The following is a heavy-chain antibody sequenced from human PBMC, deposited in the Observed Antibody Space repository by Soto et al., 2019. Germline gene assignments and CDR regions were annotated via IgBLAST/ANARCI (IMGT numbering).Heavy chain of an antibody. CDR2: IRADGIDT. Sequence: PGGSLRLSSVASGINFSIFAMTWVRQAQGKGLEWVSAIRADGIDTHYADSVKARFSISRDNSKNTLYLQMSSLKAEDTAVYYCANWYDNSAYYYNYWGQGILVTVSS. CDR1: GINFSIFA. J-gene: IGHJ4*02. CDR3: ANWYDNSAYYYNY. V-gene: IGHV3-23*01. D-gene: IGHD3-22*01.